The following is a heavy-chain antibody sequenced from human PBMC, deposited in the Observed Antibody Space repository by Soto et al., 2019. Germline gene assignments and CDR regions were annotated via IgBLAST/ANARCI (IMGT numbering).Heavy chain of an antibody. CDR1: GFTFSSYS. Sequence: EVQLVESGGGLVKPGGSLRLSCAASGFTFSSYSMNWVRQAPGKGLEWVSSISSSSSYIYYADSVKGRFTISRDNAKNSLYLQMNSLRAEDTAVYYCARDGGMLGYCSSTSCRRQNPRGELDYWGQGTLVTVSS. CDR3: ARDGGMLGYCSSTSCRRQNPRGELDY. V-gene: IGHV3-21*01. J-gene: IGHJ4*02. D-gene: IGHD2-2*01. CDR2: ISSSSSYI.